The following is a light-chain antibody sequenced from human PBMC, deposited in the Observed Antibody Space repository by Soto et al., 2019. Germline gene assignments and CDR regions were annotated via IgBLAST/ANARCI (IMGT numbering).Light chain of an antibody. CDR2: SND. J-gene: IGLJ3*02. V-gene: IGLV1-40*01. CDR1: DTNIGAGYD. Sequence: QSVLTQPPSASGSPGQTVTISCTGSDTNIGAGYDLHWYQQVPGTATKLLIHSNDLRASGVPDRFSASKSVTSASLSLIGLEADAEADDYCQSYDNRLGDCVFGAGTKLTVL. CDR3: QSYDNRLGDCV.